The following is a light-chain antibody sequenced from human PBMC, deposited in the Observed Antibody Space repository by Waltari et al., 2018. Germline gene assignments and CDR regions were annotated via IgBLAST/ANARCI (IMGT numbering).Light chain of an antibody. CDR3: SSYAGSNNLV. J-gene: IGLJ2*01. V-gene: IGLV2-8*01. CDR1: SSDVGGYNY. CDR2: EVS. Sequence: QSALTQPPSASGSPGQSVTISCTGTSSDVGGYNYVSLYQQHPGKAPNLLIYEVSKRPSGVPDRFSGSKSGNTAALTVSGLQAEDEADYYCSSYAGSNNLVFGGGTKLTVL.